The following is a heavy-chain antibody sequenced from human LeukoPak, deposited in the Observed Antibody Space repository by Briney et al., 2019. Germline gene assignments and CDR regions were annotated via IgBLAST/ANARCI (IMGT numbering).Heavy chain of an antibody. CDR3: ARRYGRTDWFDP. D-gene: IGHD3-9*01. V-gene: IGHV4-34*01. CDR2: INRRGST. J-gene: IGHJ5*02. Sequence: SETLSLTCAVYGGSLSGYYWSWIRQPPGKGLEWIGAINRRGSTNYNPSLKSRVTISVDTSKNQFSLKLSSVTAADTAVYYCARRYGRTDWFDPWGQGTLVTVSS. CDR1: GGSLSGYY.